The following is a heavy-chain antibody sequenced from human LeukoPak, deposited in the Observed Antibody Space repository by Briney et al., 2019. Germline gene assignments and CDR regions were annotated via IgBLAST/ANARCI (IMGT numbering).Heavy chain of an antibody. D-gene: IGHD6-13*01. J-gene: IGHJ5*02. Sequence: GGSLRLSCAASGFTFSSYWMHWVRQAPGKGLVWVSRINTDGSSTSYADSVEGRFTISRDNAKNTLYLQMNSLRAEDTAVYYCARESGIAAALDLWGQGTLVTVSS. CDR3: ARESGIAAALDL. V-gene: IGHV3-74*01. CDR2: INTDGSST. CDR1: GFTFSSYW.